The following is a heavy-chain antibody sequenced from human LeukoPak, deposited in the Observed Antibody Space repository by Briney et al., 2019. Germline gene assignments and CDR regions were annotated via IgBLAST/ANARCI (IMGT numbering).Heavy chain of an antibody. V-gene: IGHV3-30-3*01. Sequence: GGSLRLSCAASAFTFSSYAMHWVRQAPGKGLEWVAVISYDGSNKYYADSVKGRFTISRDNSKNTLYPQMNSLRAGDTAVYYCARDRSGVTIFDYWGQGTLVTVSS. CDR2: ISYDGSNK. CDR3: ARDRSGVTIFDY. D-gene: IGHD3-3*01. J-gene: IGHJ4*02. CDR1: AFTFSSYA.